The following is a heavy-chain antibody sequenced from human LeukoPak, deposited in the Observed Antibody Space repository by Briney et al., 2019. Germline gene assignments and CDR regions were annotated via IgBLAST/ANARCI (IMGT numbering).Heavy chain of an antibody. D-gene: IGHD3-9*01. V-gene: IGHV3-23*01. CDR1: GFNFSNYA. CDR3: ARASWVLNADAVW. J-gene: IGHJ4*02. CDR2: LRGNGDT. Sequence: GGSLRLSCAASGFNFSNYAMSWVRQAPAWGLEWVSSLRGNGDTFYADSVKGRFTLSRDDSRNTVYLQLNNLRVEDTAVYYCARASWVLNADAVWWGQGTPVTVSS.